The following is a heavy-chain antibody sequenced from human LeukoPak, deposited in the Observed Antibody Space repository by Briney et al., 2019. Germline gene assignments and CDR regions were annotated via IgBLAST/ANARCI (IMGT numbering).Heavy chain of an antibody. Sequence: PGGSLRLSCAASGITLSDFWFSWVRQAPGKGLEWVARIKAKIHGETIDYAAPVRGRFIISRDDSRNTVYLQMNSLKFEDTAMYYCTRRSTIWGRGTLVTVSS. J-gene: IGHJ4*02. V-gene: IGHV3-15*01. CDR3: TRRSTI. CDR2: IKAKIHGETI. CDR1: GITLSDFW. D-gene: IGHD5-24*01.